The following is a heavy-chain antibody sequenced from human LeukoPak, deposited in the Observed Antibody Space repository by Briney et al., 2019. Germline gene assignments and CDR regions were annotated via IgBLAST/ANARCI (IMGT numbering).Heavy chain of an antibody. J-gene: IGHJ4*02. V-gene: IGHV4-39*02. CDR1: GASISSTTYY. CDR2: IYYSGST. Sequence: SETLSLTCTVSGASISSTTYYWGWIRQPPRKGLEWIASIYYSGSTYYNPSLKSRVTISVDTSKNQFSLKLSSVTAADTAVYYCAKDSRAYSYGDFDYWGQGTLVTVSS. CDR3: AKDSRAYSYGDFDY. D-gene: IGHD5-18*01.